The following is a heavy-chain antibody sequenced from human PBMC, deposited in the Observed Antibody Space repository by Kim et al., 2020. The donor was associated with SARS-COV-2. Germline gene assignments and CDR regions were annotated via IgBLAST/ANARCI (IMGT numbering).Heavy chain of an antibody. J-gene: IGHJ6*02. V-gene: IGHV4-4*07. CDR2: IHTSGST. CDR3: ARGPYGSDYGMDV. Sequence: SETLSLTCTVSGASISAYYWSWIRQPAGKGLEWVGRIHTSGSTSSSPSLKSRLIMSVDTSKNLFSLKLNYVTAADTAVYYCARGPYGSDYGMDVWGQGTTVTVSS. CDR1: GASISAYY. D-gene: IGHD3-10*01.